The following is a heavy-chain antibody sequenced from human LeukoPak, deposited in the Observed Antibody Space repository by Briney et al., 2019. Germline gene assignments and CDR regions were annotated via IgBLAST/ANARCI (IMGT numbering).Heavy chain of an antibody. CDR1: GGSISSSSYY. D-gene: IGHD3-22*01. CDR2: IYYSGST. J-gene: IGHJ4*02. CDR3: ARIYYDSSGYPYPYFDY. Sequence: SETLSLTCTVSGGSISSSSYYWGWIRQPPGKGLEWIGSIYYSGSTYYNPSLKSRVTISVDTSKNQFSLKLSSVTAADTAVYYCARIYYDSSGYPYPYFDYWGQGTLVTVSS. V-gene: IGHV4-39*01.